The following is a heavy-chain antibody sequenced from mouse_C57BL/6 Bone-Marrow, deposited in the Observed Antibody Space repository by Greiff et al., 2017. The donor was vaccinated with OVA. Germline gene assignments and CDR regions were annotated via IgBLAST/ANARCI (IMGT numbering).Heavy chain of an antibody. D-gene: IGHD1-1*01. V-gene: IGHV1-55*01. CDR2: IYPGSGST. Sequence: QVQLQQPGAELVKPGASVKMSCKASGYTFTSYWITWVKQRPGQGLEWIGDIYPGSGSTNYNEKFKSKATLTVDTSSSTAYMQLSSLTSEDSAVYYCARNYYGSRVSPYWGQGTTLTVSS. J-gene: IGHJ2*01. CDR3: ARNYYGSRVSPY. CDR1: GYTFTSYW.